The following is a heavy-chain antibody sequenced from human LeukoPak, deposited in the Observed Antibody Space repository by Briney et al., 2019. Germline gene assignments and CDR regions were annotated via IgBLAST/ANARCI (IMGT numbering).Heavy chain of an antibody. CDR2: IYTSGST. D-gene: IGHD3-16*01. Sequence: SETLSLTCTVSGGSISSYYWSWIRQPAGKGLEWIGRIYTSGSTNYNPSLKSRVTMSVDTSKNQFSLKLSSVTAADTAVYYCARGGGVAAHNWFDPWGQGTLVTVSS. J-gene: IGHJ5*02. V-gene: IGHV4-4*07. CDR3: ARGGGVAAHNWFDP. CDR1: GGSISSYY.